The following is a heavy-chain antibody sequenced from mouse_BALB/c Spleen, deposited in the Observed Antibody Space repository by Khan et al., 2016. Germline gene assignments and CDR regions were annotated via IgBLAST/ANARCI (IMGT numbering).Heavy chain of an antibody. CDR3: AISVQATMDY. V-gene: IGHV3-8*02. J-gene: IGHJ4*01. D-gene: IGHD3-2*02. CDR2: ISDSGSN. CDR1: DDSITSSY. Sequence: EVQLQESGPSLVKPSQTLSLTCSVTDDSITSSYWNWIRKFPGNKLEYMGYISDSGSNYYNPSLKSRISITRDTSKNQYYLKLKSVTTEDIAIYYCAISVQATMDYWGQGTSVTVSS.